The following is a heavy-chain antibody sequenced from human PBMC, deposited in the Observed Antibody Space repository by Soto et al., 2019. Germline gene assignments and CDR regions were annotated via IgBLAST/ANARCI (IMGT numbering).Heavy chain of an antibody. J-gene: IGHJ6*02. V-gene: IGHV1-2*02. CDR2: INPNSGGT. CDR1: GYIFTGYH. D-gene: IGHD1-7*01. Sequence: VQLVQSGVEVKKPGASVKVSCKASGYIFTGYHMHWVRQAPGQGLEWMGWINPNSGGTKYAQKFQGRVTMTRDTSISTAYMELSSLRSDDTAVYYCAREELPIYYYAMDVWGQGTTVTVSS. CDR3: AREELPIYYYAMDV.